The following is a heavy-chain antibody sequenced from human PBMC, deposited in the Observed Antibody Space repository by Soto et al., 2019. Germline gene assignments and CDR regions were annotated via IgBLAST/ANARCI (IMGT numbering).Heavy chain of an antibody. CDR1: GFTFRNHA. CDR2: ISYDGSKK. J-gene: IGHJ4*02. D-gene: IGHD3-3*01. CDR3: TREEYDRMFLDY. V-gene: IGHV3-30-3*01. Sequence: QVHLVESGGGVVQPGRSLTLSCGASGFTFRNHAMHWVRQAPGKGLEWVAVISYDGSKKYYADSVKGRFTISRDNSKNTQYLQMNSLRAEDTAVYYCTREEYDRMFLDYWCQGTLVTVSS.